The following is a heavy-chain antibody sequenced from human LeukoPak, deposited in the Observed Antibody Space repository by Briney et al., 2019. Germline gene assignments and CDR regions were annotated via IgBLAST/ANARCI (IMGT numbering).Heavy chain of an antibody. D-gene: IGHD3-10*01. CDR1: GGSFSGYY. Sequence: SETLSFTCAVYGGSFSGYYWSWIRQPPGKGLEWIGEINHSGSTNYNPSLKSRVTISVDTSKNQFSLKLSSVTAADTAVYYCARGHYGSGRSWFDPWGQGTLVTISS. CDR2: INHSGST. V-gene: IGHV4-34*01. J-gene: IGHJ5*02. CDR3: ARGHYGSGRSWFDP.